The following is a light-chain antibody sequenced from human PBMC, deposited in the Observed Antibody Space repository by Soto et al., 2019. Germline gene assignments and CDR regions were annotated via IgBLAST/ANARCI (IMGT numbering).Light chain of an antibody. J-gene: IGKJ2*01. CDR1: QSVSSN. V-gene: IGKV3-15*01. CDR2: GAS. Sequence: EIVMTQSPATLSVSPGERATLSCRASQSVSSNLAWYQQKPGQAPRLLIYGASTRATGIPARFSGSRSGTVFILIISRLQSEDFAVYYCQQYNNWPYTFGQGTKLEIK. CDR3: QQYNNWPYT.